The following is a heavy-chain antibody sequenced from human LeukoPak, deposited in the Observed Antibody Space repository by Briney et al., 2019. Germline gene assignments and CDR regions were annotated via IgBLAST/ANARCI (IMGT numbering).Heavy chain of an antibody. D-gene: IGHD5-18*01. CDR1: GGSISSSSYY. V-gene: IGHV4-39*01. J-gene: IGHJ4*02. Sequence: SETLSLTCTVSGGSISSSSYYWGWIRQPPGKGLEWIGSISYSGSTYYNPSLRSRVTISVDTSKNQFSLKLRSVIAADTAVYYCVTLGKQLWLLHRFDFWGQGTLVTVSS. CDR3: VTLGKQLWLLHRFDF. CDR2: ISYSGST.